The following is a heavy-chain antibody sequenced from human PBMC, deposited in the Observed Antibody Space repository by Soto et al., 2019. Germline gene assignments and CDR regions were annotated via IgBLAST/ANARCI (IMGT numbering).Heavy chain of an antibody. CDR3: ARIYGGYYFDY. D-gene: IGHD4-17*01. V-gene: IGHV4-39*01. CDR2: IYYSGST. Sequence: SETLSLTCTVSGASISSSSYYWGWIRQPPGKGLEWIGTIYYSGSTYYNPSLKSRVTISVDTSKNQFSLKLRSVTAEDTAVYYCARIYGGYYFDYWGQGTLVTVSS. CDR1: GASISSSSYY. J-gene: IGHJ4*02.